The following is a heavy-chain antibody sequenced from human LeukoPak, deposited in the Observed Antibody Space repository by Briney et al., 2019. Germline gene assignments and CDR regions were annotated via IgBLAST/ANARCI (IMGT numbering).Heavy chain of an antibody. CDR1: GGSISSYY. D-gene: IGHD1-14*01. CDR3: ARRPTVYYYGMDV. CDR2: IYYSGST. V-gene: IGHV4-59*08. Sequence: SETLSLTCTVSGGSISSYYWSWIRQPPGKGLEWIGYIYYSGSTNYNPSLKSRVTISVDTSKNQFSLKLSSVTAADTAVYYCARRPTVYYYGMDVWGQGTTVTVSS. J-gene: IGHJ6*02.